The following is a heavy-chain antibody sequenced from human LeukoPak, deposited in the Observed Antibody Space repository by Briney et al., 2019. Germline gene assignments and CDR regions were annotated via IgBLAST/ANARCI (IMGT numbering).Heavy chain of an antibody. J-gene: IGHJ4*02. CDR1: GFTFSSYA. Sequence: PGGSLRLSCAASGFTFSSYAMHWVRQAPGKGLEWVAVISYDGSNKYYADSVKGRFTISRDNSKNTLYLQMNSLRAEDTAVYYCARDEYYYDSSGLLDYWGQGTLVTVSS. CDR2: ISYDGSNK. V-gene: IGHV3-30*04. D-gene: IGHD3-22*01. CDR3: ARDEYYYDSSGLLDY.